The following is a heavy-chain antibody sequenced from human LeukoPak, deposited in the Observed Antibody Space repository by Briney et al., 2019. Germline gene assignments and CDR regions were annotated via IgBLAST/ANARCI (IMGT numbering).Heavy chain of an antibody. D-gene: IGHD5-18*01. V-gene: IGHV1-2*02. J-gene: IGHJ4*02. CDR3: AREMDTAMVGGPDY. Sequence: ASVKVSCKASGYTFTGYYMHWVRQAPGQGLEWMGWINPNSGGTNYAQKFQGRVTMTRDTSTSTVYMELSSLRSEDTAVYYCAREMDTAMVGGPDYWGQGTLVTVSS. CDR1: GYTFTGYY. CDR2: INPNSGGT.